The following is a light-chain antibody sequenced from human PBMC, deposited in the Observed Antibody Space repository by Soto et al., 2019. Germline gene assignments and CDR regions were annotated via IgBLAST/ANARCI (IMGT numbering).Light chain of an antibody. Sequence: DIQMTQSPSSLSASVGDRVTITCRASQSISTYLNWYQQKPGKAPNLLIYAASSLQSGVPSRFRGSASGTDFTLSISDLQAEDFATYYCQQSYNTQPTLGGGTKVDIK. CDR3: QQSYNTQPT. J-gene: IGKJ4*01. CDR2: AAS. V-gene: IGKV1-39*01. CDR1: QSISTY.